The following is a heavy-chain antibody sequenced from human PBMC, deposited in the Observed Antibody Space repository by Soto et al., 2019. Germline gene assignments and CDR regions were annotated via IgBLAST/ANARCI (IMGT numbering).Heavy chain of an antibody. CDR2: ISYDGSNE. CDR1: GFTFRTCA. Sequence: GGSLRLSCAASGFTFRTCAMHWVRQAPGKGLESVAVISYDGSNEYYADSVKGRFNNSRDNSKNTLYLQMNSLRAEDKAVYFCAKALTSEARCLDSWGQGILVTVSS. CDR3: AKALTSEARCLDS. V-gene: IGHV3-30*18. J-gene: IGHJ4*02. D-gene: IGHD2-2*01.